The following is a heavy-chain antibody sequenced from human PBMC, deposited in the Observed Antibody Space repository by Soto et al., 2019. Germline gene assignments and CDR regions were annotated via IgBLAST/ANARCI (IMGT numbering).Heavy chain of an antibody. CDR2: IYYSGST. Sequence: SETLSLTCTVSGGSISSGDYYWSWIRQPPGKGLEWIGYIYYSGSTYYNPSLKSRVTISVDTSKNQFSLKLSSVTAADTAVYYCARTITAAGSWFDTWGQGTLVTVSS. J-gene: IGHJ5*02. CDR3: ARTITAAGSWFDT. D-gene: IGHD6-13*01. V-gene: IGHV4-30-4*01. CDR1: GGSISSGDYY.